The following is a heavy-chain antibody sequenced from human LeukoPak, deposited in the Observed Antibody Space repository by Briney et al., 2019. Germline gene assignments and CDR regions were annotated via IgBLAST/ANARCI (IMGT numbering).Heavy chain of an antibody. CDR1: GFTFSTYN. CDR2: ITSSGTYI. D-gene: IGHD1-26*01. Sequence: PGGSLRLSCAASGFTFSTYNMNWVRQAPGKGLEWVSSITSSGTYIFYADSVKGRFTISRDNAKNSLYLQMNSLGPEDTAVYYCARDPYSGNYGNYYYYYMDVWGKGTTVTISS. V-gene: IGHV3-21*01. CDR3: ARDPYSGNYGNYYYYYMDV. J-gene: IGHJ6*03.